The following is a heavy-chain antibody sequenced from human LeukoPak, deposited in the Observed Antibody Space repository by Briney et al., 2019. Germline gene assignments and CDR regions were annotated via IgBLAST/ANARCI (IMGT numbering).Heavy chain of an antibody. Sequence: GGSLRLSCAASGFTFSSYAMSWVRQAPGKGLECISGFSGSGGSTYYADSVKGRFTISRDNSKNTLYLQMNSLRAEDTAVYYCAKDRRGFDYWGQGTLVTVSS. CDR3: AKDRRGFDY. J-gene: IGHJ4*02. CDR1: GFTFSSYA. CDR2: FSGSGGST. V-gene: IGHV3-23*01.